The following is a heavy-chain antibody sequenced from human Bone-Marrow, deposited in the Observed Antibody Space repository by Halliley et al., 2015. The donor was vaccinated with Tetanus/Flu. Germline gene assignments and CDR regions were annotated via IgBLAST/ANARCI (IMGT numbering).Heavy chain of an antibody. CDR2: ISVDKGKT. V-gene: IGHV1-18*01. J-gene: IGHJ4*02. Sequence: QVQLVQSGAEVKEPGASLKVSCNASGYKFSSYGITWVRQAPGQGLEWMGWISVDKGKTNYAQNLHDRVTMTTDTTTSTAHLELRSLRSDDTAVYYCARNLGLSRIDFWGQGTLVTVSS. CDR3: ARNLGLSRIDF. CDR1: GYKFSSYG.